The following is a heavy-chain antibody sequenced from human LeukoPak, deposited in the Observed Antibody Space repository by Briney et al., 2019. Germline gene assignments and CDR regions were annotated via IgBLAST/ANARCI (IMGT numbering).Heavy chain of an antibody. D-gene: IGHD6-19*01. J-gene: IGHJ6*03. Sequence: SETLSLTCTVSGDSISSSSYYWGWIRQPPGKGLEWIGSIYNSGSTYYNPSLKSRVTISVDTSKNQFSLKLSSVTAADTAVYYCARIRSSGWTYYYYYYMDVWGKGTTVTVSS. CDR1: GDSISSSSYY. CDR2: IYNSGST. CDR3: ARIRSSGWTYYYYYYMDV. V-gene: IGHV4-39*07.